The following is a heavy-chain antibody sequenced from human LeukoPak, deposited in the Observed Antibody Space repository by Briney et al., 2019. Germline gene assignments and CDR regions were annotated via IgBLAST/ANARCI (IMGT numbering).Heavy chain of an antibody. J-gene: IGHJ6*02. V-gene: IGHV5-51*01. D-gene: IGHD3-10*01. Sequence: GESLKISCKGSGYSFTSYWIGWVRQMPGKGLEWMGIIYPGDSDTRCSPSFQGQVTISADKSISTAYLQWSSLKASDTAMYYYARDRYYGSGSYTQQYYYYGMDVWGQGTTVTVSS. CDR3: ARDRYYGSGSYTQQYYYYGMDV. CDR2: IYPGDSDT. CDR1: GYSFTSYW.